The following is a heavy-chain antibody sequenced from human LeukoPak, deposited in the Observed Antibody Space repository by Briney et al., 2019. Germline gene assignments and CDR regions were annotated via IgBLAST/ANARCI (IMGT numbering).Heavy chain of an antibody. J-gene: IGHJ4*02. Sequence: GASVKVSCKASGYTFTSYGISWVRQAPGQGLEWMGWISAYNGNTNYAQRLQGRVTMTTDTSTSTAYMELRSLRSDDTAVYYCARSGYCSGGSCYRFDYWGQGTLVTVSS. CDR1: GYTFTSYG. V-gene: IGHV1-18*01. CDR3: ARSGYCSGGSCYRFDY. D-gene: IGHD2-15*01. CDR2: ISAYNGNT.